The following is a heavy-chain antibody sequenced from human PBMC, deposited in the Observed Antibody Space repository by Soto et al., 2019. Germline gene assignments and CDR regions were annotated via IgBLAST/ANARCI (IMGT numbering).Heavy chain of an antibody. Sequence: EVQLVETGGDLVQPGESLRLSCAASGFAFGRSWMGWVRQAPEKGLEWVAIVKEDGSVEVYMDSVEGRFIISRDNAKNSLYLQMNSLGVYDTAVYYCVRDPAFGAVDYWGQGTLVTVSS. CDR2: VKEDGSVE. J-gene: IGHJ4*02. CDR3: VRDPAFGAVDY. D-gene: IGHD3-10*01. V-gene: IGHV3-7*01. CDR1: GFAFGRSW.